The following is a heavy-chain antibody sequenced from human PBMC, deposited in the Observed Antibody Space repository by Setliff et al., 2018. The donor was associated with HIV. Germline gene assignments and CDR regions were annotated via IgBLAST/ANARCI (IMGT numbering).Heavy chain of an antibody. J-gene: IGHJ5*02. V-gene: IGHV4-39*01. CDR1: GGSITSGNYY. CDR2: MIYGGDT. Sequence: SQTLSLTCRVYGGSITSGNYYWGWIRQAPGKGLEWIASMIYGGDTWYNPSLKSRVTIYVDTANNEISLRLSSVTAEDTAVYRCARPHSGRGGGAWFDPWGQGIQVTVSS. CDR3: ARPHSGRGGGAWFDP. D-gene: IGHD6-19*01.